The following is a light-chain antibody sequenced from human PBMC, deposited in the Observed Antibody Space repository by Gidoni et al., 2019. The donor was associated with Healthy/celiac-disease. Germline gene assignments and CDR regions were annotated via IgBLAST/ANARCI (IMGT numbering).Light chain of an antibody. CDR1: QSISSY. Sequence: DIPMTQSPSSLSASVGDRVTITCRASQSISSYLNWYQQKPGKAPKLLIYAASSLQSGVPSRFSGSGSGTDFTLTISSLQPEDFATYYCQQSYSTPQRTFGQGTRLEIK. CDR2: AAS. V-gene: IGKV1-39*01. J-gene: IGKJ5*01. CDR3: QQSYSTPQRT.